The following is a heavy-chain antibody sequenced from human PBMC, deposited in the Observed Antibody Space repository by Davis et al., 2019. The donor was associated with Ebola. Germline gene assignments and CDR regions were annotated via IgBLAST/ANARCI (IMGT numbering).Heavy chain of an antibody. Sequence: PSETLSLTCTVSGGSISSHYWSWLRQPAGKGLEWIGRIYTSGRTNYNPSLKSRVTMSVDTSKNQFSLRLSSVTAADTAVYYCVRDGCPGGSCYCGDYWGQGTLVTVSS. CDR1: GGSISSHY. J-gene: IGHJ4*02. CDR3: VRDGCPGGSCYCGDY. CDR2: IYTSGRT. D-gene: IGHD2-15*01. V-gene: IGHV4-4*07.